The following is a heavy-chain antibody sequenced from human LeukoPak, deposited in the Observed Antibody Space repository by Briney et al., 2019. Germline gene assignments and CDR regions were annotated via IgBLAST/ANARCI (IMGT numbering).Heavy chain of an antibody. CDR2: INPNSGNA. D-gene: IGHD1-26*01. V-gene: IGHV1-8*01. Sequence: ASVKVSCTASVYTFTHYDINWVRQAPGQGLEWMGWINPNSGNAGYAQKFQGRVTMTRNTSISTAYMELSSLRSEDTAVYYCARALAWGGSSYSYYYMDVWDKGTTVTVSS. J-gene: IGHJ6*03. CDR1: VYTFTHYD. CDR3: ARALAWGGSSYSYYYMDV.